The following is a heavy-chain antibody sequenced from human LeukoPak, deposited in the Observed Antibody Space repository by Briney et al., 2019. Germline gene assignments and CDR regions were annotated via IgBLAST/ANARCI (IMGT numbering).Heavy chain of an antibody. D-gene: IGHD2-2*01. CDR3: AREIVVVPAAYDY. Sequence: SETLSLTCTVSGYSISSGYYWGWIRQPPGKGLAWIGSIYHSGSTYYNPSLKSRVTISVDTSKNQFSLKLSSVTAADTAVYYCAREIVVVPAAYDYWGQGTLVTVSS. CDR2: IYHSGST. V-gene: IGHV4-38-2*02. CDR1: GYSISSGYY. J-gene: IGHJ4*02.